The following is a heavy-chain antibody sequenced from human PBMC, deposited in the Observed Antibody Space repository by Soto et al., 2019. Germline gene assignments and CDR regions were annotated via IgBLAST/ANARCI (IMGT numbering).Heavy chain of an antibody. CDR3: AKDITPNQYKLRGMPLDY. CDR2: SGSGGGT. J-gene: IGHJ4*02. Sequence: EVQLLESGGGLVQPGGSLRLSCAASGFTLSIYVMSWVRQAPGKGLEWVSTSGSGGGTYYSDSVKGRFTISRDNSKNTLYLQMNSLRAEDTAVYYCAKDITPNQYKLRGMPLDYWGQGTLVTVSS. D-gene: IGHD2-2*01. V-gene: IGHV3-23*01. CDR1: GFTLSIYV.